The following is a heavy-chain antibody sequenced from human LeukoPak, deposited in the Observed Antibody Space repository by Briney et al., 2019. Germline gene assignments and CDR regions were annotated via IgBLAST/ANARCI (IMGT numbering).Heavy chain of an antibody. J-gene: IGHJ4*02. CDR2: IIPIFGTA. V-gene: IGHV1-69*13. CDR3: ATLAVGATFDY. CDR1: GGTFSSYA. Sequence: SVKVSCKASGGTFSSYAISWVRQAPGLGLEWMGGIIPIFGTANYAQKFQGRVTITADESTSTAYMELRSLRSDDTAVYYCATLAVGATFDYWGQGTLVTVSS. D-gene: IGHD1-26*01.